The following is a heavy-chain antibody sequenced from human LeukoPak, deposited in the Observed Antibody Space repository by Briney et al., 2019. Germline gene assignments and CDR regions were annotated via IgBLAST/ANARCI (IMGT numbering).Heavy chain of an antibody. CDR2: IRYDGSNK. CDR1: GFTFSSYG. J-gene: IGHJ4*02. V-gene: IGHV3-30*02. CDR3: AKGGTVVVPAAIPVYDY. D-gene: IGHD2-2*02. Sequence: GGSLRLSCAASGFTFSSYGMHWVRQAPGKGLEWVAFIRYDGSNKYYADSVKGRFTISRDNSKNTLYLQMNSLRAEDTAVYYCAKGGTVVVPAAIPVYDYWGQGTLVTVSS.